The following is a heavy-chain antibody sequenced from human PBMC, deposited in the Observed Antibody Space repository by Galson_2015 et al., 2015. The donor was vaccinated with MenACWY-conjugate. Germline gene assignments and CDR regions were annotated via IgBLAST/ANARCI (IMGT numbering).Heavy chain of an antibody. Sequence: SLRLSCAASGFTFSNYAMNWVRQAPGKGLEWVSSISANGDSTYYTDSVKGRFTISRDNSKNTLYLQMNSLGAEDTAVYYCAKDAQYSYRYRGPYHFDYWGQGSLVTVSS. CDR2: ISANGDST. D-gene: IGHD5-18*01. CDR1: GFTFSNYA. V-gene: IGHV3-23*01. CDR3: AKDAQYSYRYRGPYHFDY. J-gene: IGHJ4*02.